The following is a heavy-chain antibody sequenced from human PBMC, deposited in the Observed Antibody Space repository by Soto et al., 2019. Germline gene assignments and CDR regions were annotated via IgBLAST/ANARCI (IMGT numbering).Heavy chain of an antibody. Sequence: SVKVPCNTSAGTISSFAISWVRQAPGQGLEWMGGIIPIFGTANYAQKFQGRVTMTTDTSTSTAYMELSSLRSEDTAVYYCARKRVEYYYYYGMDVWGQGTTVTVSS. J-gene: IGHJ6*02. CDR3: ARKRVEYYYYYGMDV. CDR1: AGTISSFA. CDR2: IIPIFGTA. V-gene: IGHV1-69*05.